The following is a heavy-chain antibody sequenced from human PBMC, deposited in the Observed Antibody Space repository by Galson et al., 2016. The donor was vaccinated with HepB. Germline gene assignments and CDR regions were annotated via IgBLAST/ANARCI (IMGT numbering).Heavy chain of an antibody. CDR1: GFAFTTYA. CDR2: FSPSGGTS. CDR3: ARVGGSYIYHYSDMDV. D-gene: IGHD3-10*01. Sequence: SLRLSCAASGFAFTTYAMNWVRQAPGKGLEWVSGFSPSGGTSYYADSVKGRFTVSRDSLKNVMYLQMNSLRAEDTAVYYCARVGGSYIYHYSDMDVWGQGTTVSVSS. V-gene: IGHV3-23*01. J-gene: IGHJ6*02.